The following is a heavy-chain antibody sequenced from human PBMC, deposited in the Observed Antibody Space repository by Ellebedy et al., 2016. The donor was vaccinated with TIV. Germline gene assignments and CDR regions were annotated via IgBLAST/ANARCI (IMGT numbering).Heavy chain of an antibody. CDR3: ATNIYHSSGWYGGGGGFDY. CDR1: GYTLTELS. V-gene: IGHV1-24*01. D-gene: IGHD6-19*01. CDR2: FDPEDGET. J-gene: IGHJ4*02. Sequence: ASVKVSCXVSGYTLTELSMHWVRQAPGKGLEWMGGFDPEDGETIYAQKFQGRVTMTEDTSTDTAYMELSSLRSEDTAVYYCATNIYHSSGWYGGGGGFDYWGQGTLVTVSS.